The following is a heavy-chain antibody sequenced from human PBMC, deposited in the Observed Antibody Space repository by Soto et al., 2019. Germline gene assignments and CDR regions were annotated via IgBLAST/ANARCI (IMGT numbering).Heavy chain of an antibody. D-gene: IGHD5-12*01. CDR1: GFTFSDYY. V-gene: IGHV3-11*01. CDR2: ISSSGSTI. CDR3: ARGPRPDIVATFDY. J-gene: IGHJ4*02. Sequence: SLRHSCAASGFTFSDYYMSWIRQAPGKGLEWVSYISSSGSTIHYADSVKGRFTISRDNAKNSLYPQMNSLRAEDTAVYYCARGPRPDIVATFDYWGQGTLVTVSS.